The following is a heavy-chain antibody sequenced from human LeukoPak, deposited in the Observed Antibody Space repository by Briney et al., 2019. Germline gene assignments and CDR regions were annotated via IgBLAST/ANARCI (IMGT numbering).Heavy chain of an antibody. J-gene: IGHJ4*02. CDR3: AKGSHLVHENSSGWLGGGFDY. Sequence: GGSLRLSCAASGFTFDDYAMHWVRQAPGKGLEWVSGISWNSGSIGYADSVKGRFTISRDNAKNSLYLQMNSLRAEDMALYYCAKGSHLVHENSSGWLGGGFDYWGQGTLVTVSS. V-gene: IGHV3-9*03. D-gene: IGHD6-19*01. CDR2: ISWNSGSI. CDR1: GFTFDDYA.